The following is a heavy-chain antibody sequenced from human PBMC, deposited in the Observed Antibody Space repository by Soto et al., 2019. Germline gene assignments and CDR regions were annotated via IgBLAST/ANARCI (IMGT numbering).Heavy chain of an antibody. CDR1: GFTFRSYS. J-gene: IGHJ5*02. V-gene: IGHV3-48*02. D-gene: IGHD6-13*01. CDR3: ARDNGIAGSFDP. Sequence: GSLRLSCAASGFTFRSYSMNWVRQAPGKGLEWVSYISISSRTIYYADSVKGRFTISRDDAKNSLYLQMNSLRDEDTSVYYCARDNGIAGSFDPWGQGTLVTVSS. CDR2: ISISSRTI.